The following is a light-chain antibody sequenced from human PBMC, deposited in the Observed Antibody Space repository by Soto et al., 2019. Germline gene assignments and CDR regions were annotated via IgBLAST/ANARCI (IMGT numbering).Light chain of an antibody. J-gene: IGKJ1*01. V-gene: IGKV3-15*01. CDR2: DTS. CDR3: LQVSSFPRT. CDR1: QSLTSN. Sequence: EIILTQSPATLYVSPGERATLSCRASQSLTSNLAWYQQRPGQAPRLLIYDTSTRATDIPARFSGSGSGTEFTLTIASLQSEDFATYYCLQVSSFPRTFGQGTKVEIK.